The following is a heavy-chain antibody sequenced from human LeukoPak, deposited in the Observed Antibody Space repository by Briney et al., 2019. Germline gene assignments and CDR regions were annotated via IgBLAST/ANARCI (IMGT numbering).Heavy chain of an antibody. D-gene: IGHD5-24*01. CDR2: ISPNGVIT. V-gene: IGHV3-23*01. J-gene: IGHJ4*02. Sequence: GGSLRLSCAASGFTFSSHGMNWVRQAPGKGLEWVSGISPNGVITYYADSVKGRFTISRDNSKGTVYLQMNSLRPEDTAVYYCAKDDAWLQFGDWGRGTLVTVSS. CDR1: GFTFSSHG. CDR3: AKDDAWLQFGD.